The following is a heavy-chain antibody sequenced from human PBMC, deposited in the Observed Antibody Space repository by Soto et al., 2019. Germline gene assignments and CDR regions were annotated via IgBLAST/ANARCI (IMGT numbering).Heavy chain of an antibody. CDR1: GGSISSYY. Sequence: SETLSLTCNVSGGSISSYYWSWIRQPPGKGLEWIGYIYYSGSTNYNPSLESRVTISIEASKNQVSLKLSSVTAADTAVYYCARGRGSSGWGIDCWGQGTLVTVS. V-gene: IGHV4-59*01. D-gene: IGHD6-19*01. J-gene: IGHJ4*02. CDR3: ARGRGSSGWGIDC. CDR2: IYYSGST.